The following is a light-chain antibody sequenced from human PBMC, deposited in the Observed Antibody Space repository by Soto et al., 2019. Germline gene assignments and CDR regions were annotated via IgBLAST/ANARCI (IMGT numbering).Light chain of an antibody. J-gene: IGLJ1*01. CDR2: DVT. V-gene: IGLV2-11*01. CDR3: CSHAGSYTYV. Sequence: QSVLTQPRSVSGSPGQSLTISCTGTSSDVGGYNYVSWYQQHPGKVPKLMTYDVTKRPSGVPDRFSGSKSGNTASLTISGLQAEDEADYYCCSHAGSYTYVFGTGTKVTVL. CDR1: SSDVGGYNY.